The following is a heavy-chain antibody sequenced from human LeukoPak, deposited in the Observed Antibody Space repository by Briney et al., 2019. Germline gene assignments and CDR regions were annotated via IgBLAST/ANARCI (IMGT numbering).Heavy chain of an antibody. J-gene: IGHJ4*02. D-gene: IGHD2-15*01. CDR1: GFTFSSYA. V-gene: IGHV3-23*01. CDR3: AKDVMRCSGGCI. CDR2: ISGSGGST. Sequence: GGSLRLSCAASGFTFSSYAMSWVRQAPGKGLEWVSAISGSGGSTYYAGSVKGRFTISRDNSRNTLSLQMNSLRAEDTAIYYCAKDVMRCSGGCIWGQGTLVTVSS.